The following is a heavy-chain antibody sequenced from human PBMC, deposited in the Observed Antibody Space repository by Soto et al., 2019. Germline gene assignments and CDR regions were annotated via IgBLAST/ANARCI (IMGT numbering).Heavy chain of an antibody. V-gene: IGHV4-61*01. D-gene: IGHD3-16*01. Sequence: SETLSLTCTVSRGSVSSATYYWNWIRQPPGKPLEWIGYIYYSGSTNYNPSLKSRVTISLDTSKNQFSLKLSSVTAADTAVYYCARGRFDYIWGSPAPYLDYWGHGALVTVSS. CDR3: ARGRFDYIWGSPAPYLDY. CDR1: RGSVSSATYY. J-gene: IGHJ4*01. CDR2: IYYSGST.